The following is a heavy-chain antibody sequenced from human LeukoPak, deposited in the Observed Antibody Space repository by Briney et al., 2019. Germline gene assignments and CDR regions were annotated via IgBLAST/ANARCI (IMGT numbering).Heavy chain of an antibody. D-gene: IGHD2-2*01. J-gene: IGHJ3*02. V-gene: IGHV3-9*01. CDR2: ISWNSGSI. CDR1: GFTFDDYA. Sequence: PGGSLRLSCAASGFTFDDYAMHWVRHAPGKGLEWVSGISWNSGSIGYADSVKGRFTISRDNAKNSLYLQMNSLRAEDTALYYCAKELGYCSSTSCQGHAFDIWGQGTMVTVSS. CDR3: AKELGYCSSTSCQGHAFDI.